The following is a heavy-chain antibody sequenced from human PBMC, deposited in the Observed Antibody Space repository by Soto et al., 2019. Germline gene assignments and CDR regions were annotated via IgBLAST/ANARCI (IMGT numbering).Heavy chain of an antibody. Sequence: QVQLVESGGGVVQPGRSLRLSCAASGFTFSSHGPHWVRQAPSRGLEWVAVISYDGTNKQYGDSVKGRFTISRDNSQNTLYLQMNSLRAEDTAVYYCVKDRRTEAYGMEVWGQGTTVTVSS. CDR2: ISYDGTNK. D-gene: IGHD2-21*01. V-gene: IGHV3-30*18. J-gene: IGHJ6*02. CDR1: GFTFSSHG. CDR3: VKDRRTEAYGMEV.